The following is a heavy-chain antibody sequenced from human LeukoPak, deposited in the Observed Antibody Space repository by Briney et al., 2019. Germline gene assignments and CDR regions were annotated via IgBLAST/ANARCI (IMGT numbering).Heavy chain of an antibody. CDR1: GGSISSSSYY. V-gene: IGHV4-61*01. Sequence: PSETLSLTCTVSGGSISSSSYYWSWIRQPPGKGLEWIGYIYYSGSTNCNPSLKSRVTISVDTSKNQFSLKLSSVTAADTAVYYCARARTGYCSSTSCYYYYGMDVWGQGTTVTVSS. CDR3: ARARTGYCSSTSCYYYYGMDV. CDR2: IYYSGST. J-gene: IGHJ6*02. D-gene: IGHD2-2*01.